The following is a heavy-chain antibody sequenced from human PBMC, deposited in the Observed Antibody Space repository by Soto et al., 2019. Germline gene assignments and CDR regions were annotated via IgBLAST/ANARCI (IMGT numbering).Heavy chain of an antibody. J-gene: IGHJ4*02. Sequence: WSLRLSCAASGFTFSSYGMHWVRQAPGKGLEWVAVISYDGSNKYYADSVKGRFTISRDNSKNTLYLQMNSLRAEDTAVYYCAKVYFSGVQKPTDYWGQGTLVTVSS. CDR3: AKVYFSGVQKPTDY. D-gene: IGHD2-8*01. CDR2: ISYDGSNK. V-gene: IGHV3-30*18. CDR1: GFTFSSYG.